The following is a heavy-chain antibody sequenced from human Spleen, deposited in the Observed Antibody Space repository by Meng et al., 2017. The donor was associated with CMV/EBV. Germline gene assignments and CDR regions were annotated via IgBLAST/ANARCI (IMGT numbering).Heavy chain of an antibody. Sequence: SCTISGGSFSSGNWWTWVRQFPGKGLEWIGEVTHSGTTNYNPSLNSRFTISIDRSRNQFSLNVNSVIAADTAVYFCVRMVSIGGRGVDVWGRGTAVTVSS. CDR1: GGSFSSGNW. CDR3: VRMVSIGGRGVDV. D-gene: IGHD2-15*01. V-gene: IGHV4-4*01. J-gene: IGHJ6*02. CDR2: VTHSGTT.